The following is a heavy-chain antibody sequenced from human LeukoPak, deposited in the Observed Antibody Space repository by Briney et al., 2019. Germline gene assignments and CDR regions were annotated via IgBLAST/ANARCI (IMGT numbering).Heavy chain of an antibody. CDR2: MESKSDGGST. CDR1: GFTFSNAW. J-gene: IGHJ4*02. V-gene: IGHV3-15*04. CDR3: TTLDGDYAPDY. D-gene: IGHD4-17*01. Sequence: GGSLRLSCAGSGFTFSNAWMSWVRQAPGKGLEWVGRMESKSDGGSTDYAAPVKGRFTISRDDSKNTLFLQINSLKTEDTAVYYRTTLDGDYAPDYWGQGTLVTVSS.